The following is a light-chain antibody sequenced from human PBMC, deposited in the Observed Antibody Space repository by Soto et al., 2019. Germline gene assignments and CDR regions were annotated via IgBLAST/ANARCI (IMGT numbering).Light chain of an antibody. CDR1: SSDVGAYNY. J-gene: IGLJ1*01. Sequence: QSALTQPASVPGSPGQSITISCTGTSSDVGAYNYVSWYQQYPGKAPKYIIYDVTNRPSGVSYRFSGSKSGNTASLTISGLPAEDEADYYCSSYTTSSTLYVFGTGTKVTVL. V-gene: IGLV2-14*03. CDR2: DVT. CDR3: SSYTTSSTLYV.